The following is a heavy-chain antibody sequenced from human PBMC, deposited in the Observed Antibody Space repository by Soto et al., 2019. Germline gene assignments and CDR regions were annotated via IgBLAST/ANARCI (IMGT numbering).Heavy chain of an antibody. CDR2: IYTSGAT. CDR3: ARGGIQLSYAFDY. J-gene: IGHJ4*02. Sequence: SETLYLSCSVSGSCFCIFYWTWIRQPAGKGLEWIGRIYTSGATSYNPSLKSRVRMSVDTSQSQMSLSLTSVTAADTAVYYCARGGIQLSYAFDYWGQGILVTVSS. V-gene: IGHV4-4*07. D-gene: IGHD3-10*01. CDR1: GSCFCIFY.